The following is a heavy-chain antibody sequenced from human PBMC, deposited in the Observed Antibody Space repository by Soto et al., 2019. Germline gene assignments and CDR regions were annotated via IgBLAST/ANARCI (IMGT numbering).Heavy chain of an antibody. V-gene: IGHV4-31*03. CDR3: ATERITTAAQDFFDN. CDR1: GGSVSSGGYY. J-gene: IGHJ4*02. CDR2: LYHSGNT. D-gene: IGHD4-4*01. Sequence: SETLSLTCTVSGGSVSSGGYYWSWIRQHPGKGLEWIGYLYHSGNTHYSPSLKSRVMISVDTSKNQVSLTLSNVTAADTAVYYCATERITTAAQDFFDNWGQGTLATVSS.